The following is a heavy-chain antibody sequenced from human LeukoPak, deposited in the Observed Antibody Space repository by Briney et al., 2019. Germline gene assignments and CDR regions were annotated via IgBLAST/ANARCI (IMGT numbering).Heavy chain of an antibody. J-gene: IGHJ6*03. CDR3: ARDETGYSSSWRKRDYYYYYMDV. V-gene: IGHV3-30*03. Sequence: GGSLRLSCAASGFTFSSYGMHWVRQAPGKGLEWVAVISYDGRNKYYADSVKGRFTISRDNSKNTLYLQMNSLRAEDTAVYYCARDETGYSSSWRKRDYYYYYMDVWGKGTTVTVSS. D-gene: IGHD6-13*01. CDR1: GFTFSSYG. CDR2: ISYDGRNK.